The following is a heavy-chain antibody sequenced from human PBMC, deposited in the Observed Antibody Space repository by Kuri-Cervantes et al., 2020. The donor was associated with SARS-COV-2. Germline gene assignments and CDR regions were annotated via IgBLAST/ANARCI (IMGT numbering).Heavy chain of an antibody. J-gene: IGHJ6*03. CDR1: GGSLSSSSYY. Sequence: SETLSLTCTVSGGSLSSSSYYWCWIRQPPGKGLEWIGSIYYSGSTYYNPSLKSRVTISVDTSKNQFSLKLSSVTAADTAVYYCARGTKVATSEYYHYMDVWGKGTTVTVSS. CDR2: IYYSGST. V-gene: IGHV4-39*07. CDR3: ARGTKVATSEYYHYMDV. D-gene: IGHD5-12*01.